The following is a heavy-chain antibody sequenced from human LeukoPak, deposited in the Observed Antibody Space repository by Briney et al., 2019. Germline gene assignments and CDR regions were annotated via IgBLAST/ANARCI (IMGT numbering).Heavy chain of an antibody. Sequence: SETLSLTCTVSGGSISSSSYYWGWIRQPPGKGLEWIGGIYYSGSTYYNPSLKSRATISVDPSNTQFSLKLSSVTAADTAVYYCARHLPTSGSYPYYYYYYMDVWGKGTTVTVSS. J-gene: IGHJ6*03. CDR1: GGSISSSSYY. D-gene: IGHD1-26*01. CDR3: ARHLPTSGSYPYYYYYYMDV. CDR2: IYYSGST. V-gene: IGHV4-39*01.